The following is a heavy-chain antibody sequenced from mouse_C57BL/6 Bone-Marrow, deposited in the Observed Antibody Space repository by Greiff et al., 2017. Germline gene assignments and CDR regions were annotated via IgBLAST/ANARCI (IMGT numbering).Heavy chain of an antibody. CDR3: TTFLDY. CDR1: GFNIKDYY. Sequence: VQLQQSGAELVRPGASVKLSCTASGFNIKDYYMHWVKQRPEPGLEWIGRIDPEDGDTEYAPKFQGKATMAAATSSNTAYLHLSSLTSEDTAVYYCTTFLDYSGQGTTLTVSS. V-gene: IGHV14-1*01. J-gene: IGHJ2*01. CDR2: IDPEDGDT.